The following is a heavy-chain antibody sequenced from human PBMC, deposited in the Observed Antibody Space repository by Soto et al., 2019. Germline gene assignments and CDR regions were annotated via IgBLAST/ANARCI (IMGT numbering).Heavy chain of an antibody. CDR3: VKGRGVVDCLEINSSHANNGWDV. V-gene: IGHV2-5*02. CDR1: GLSLRTTGVG. Sequence: QVTLKESGPTLVKPTQTLTLTCTVSGLSLRTTGVGVGWVRQPPGKALEWLALLYWDDDKRYSPSLRSRLTIAKDISERQVVLPMTTMDTVDTATYYGVKGRGVVDCLEINSSHANNGWDVWGKGPTVTASS. CDR2: LYWDDDK. J-gene: IGHJ6*04. D-gene: IGHD2-21*01.